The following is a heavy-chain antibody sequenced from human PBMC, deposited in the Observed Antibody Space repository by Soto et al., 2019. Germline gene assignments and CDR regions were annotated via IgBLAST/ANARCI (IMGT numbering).Heavy chain of an antibody. CDR3: ARHPDILTGYYVVGMDV. CDR1: GGSFSSYY. D-gene: IGHD3-9*01. V-gene: IGHV4-59*08. CDR2: IYYSGST. J-gene: IGHJ6*02. Sequence: KPSETLSLTCTVSGGSFSSYYWSWIRQPPGKGLEWIGYIYYSGSTNYNPSLKSRVTISVDTSKNQFSLKLSSVTAADTAVYYCARHPDILTGYYVVGMDVWGQGTTVTVSS.